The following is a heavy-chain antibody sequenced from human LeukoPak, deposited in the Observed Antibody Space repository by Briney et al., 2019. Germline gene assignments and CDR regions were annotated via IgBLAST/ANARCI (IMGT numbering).Heavy chain of an antibody. V-gene: IGHV4-59*01. J-gene: IGHJ5*02. Sequence: SETLSLTCTVSGGSISSYYWSWIRQPPGKGLEWIGYIYYSGSTNYNPSLKSRVTISVDTSKNRFSLKLSSVTAADTAVYYCARQPDSSGYYFRPSWFDPWGQGTLVTVSS. CDR2: IYYSGST. CDR1: GGSISSYY. D-gene: IGHD3-22*01. CDR3: ARQPDSSGYYFRPSWFDP.